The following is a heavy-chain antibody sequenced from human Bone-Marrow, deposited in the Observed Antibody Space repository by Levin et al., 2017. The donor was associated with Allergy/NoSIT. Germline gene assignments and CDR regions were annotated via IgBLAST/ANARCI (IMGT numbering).Heavy chain of an antibody. D-gene: IGHD4-17*01. Sequence: PGGSLRLSCAASGFTFGSYATSWVRQAPGRGLEWVASIGGSGIGRYYPDSVKGRFTISRDNSKTTLYLQMNSLRAEDTALYYCAKDSYGDYVRWFAPWGQGTLVTVSS. CDR3: AKDSYGDYVRWFAP. CDR1: GFTFGSYA. V-gene: IGHV3-23*01. J-gene: IGHJ5*02. CDR2: IGGSGIGR.